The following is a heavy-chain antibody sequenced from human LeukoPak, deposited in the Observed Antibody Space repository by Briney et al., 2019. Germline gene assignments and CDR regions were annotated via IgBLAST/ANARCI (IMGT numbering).Heavy chain of an antibody. J-gene: IGHJ6*02. Sequence: GGSLRLSCAASGFTFSSYAMSWVRQAPGKGLEWVSAISGSGGSTYYAGSVKGRFTISRDNSKNTLYLQMNSLRAEDTAVYYCVGPYCSSTSCYRYYYYGMDVWGQGTTVTVSS. D-gene: IGHD2-2*02. CDR1: GFTFSSYA. V-gene: IGHV3-23*01. CDR2: ISGSGGST. CDR3: VGPYCSSTSCYRYYYYGMDV.